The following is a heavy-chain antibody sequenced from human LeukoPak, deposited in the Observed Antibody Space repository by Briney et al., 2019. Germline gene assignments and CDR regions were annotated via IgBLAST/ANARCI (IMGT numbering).Heavy chain of an antibody. J-gene: IGHJ4*02. CDR1: GGTFSSYA. Sequence: SVKVSCKASGGTFSSYAISWVRQAPGQGLEWMGRIIPILGIANHAQKFQGRVTITADKSTSTAYMELSSLRSEDTAVYYCARVHLDIVATMKFDYWGQGTLVTVSS. D-gene: IGHD5-12*01. CDR2: IIPILGIA. CDR3: ARVHLDIVATMKFDY. V-gene: IGHV1-69*04.